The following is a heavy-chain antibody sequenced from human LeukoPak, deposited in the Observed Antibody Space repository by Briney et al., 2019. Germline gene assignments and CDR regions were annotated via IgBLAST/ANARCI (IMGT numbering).Heavy chain of an antibody. J-gene: IGHJ3*02. Sequence: GESLKISCKGSGYTFTTYWIGWVRQMPGKGLECMGIIYPGDSDTRYSPSFQGQVTFSADKSISTAYLQWSSLKASDTAMYYCAREYDSSGYHPKPVVFDIWGQGTMVTVSS. D-gene: IGHD3-22*01. CDR2: IYPGDSDT. CDR1: GYTFTTYW. CDR3: AREYDSSGYHPKPVVFDI. V-gene: IGHV5-51*01.